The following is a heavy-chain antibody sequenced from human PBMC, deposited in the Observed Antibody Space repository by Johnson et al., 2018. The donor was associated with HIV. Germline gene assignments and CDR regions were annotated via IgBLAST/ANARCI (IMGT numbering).Heavy chain of an antibody. CDR3: AKDYSSILSAFDI. J-gene: IGHJ3*02. Sequence: QEQLVESGGGVVQPGRSLRLSCAASGFTFSSYAMHWVRQAPGKGLEWVAVIWYDGSNKYYADSVKGRFTISRDNSKNTLYLQMNSLRAEDTAVYYCAKDYSSILSAFDIWGQGTMVTVSS. CDR2: IWYDGSNK. V-gene: IGHV3-33*06. CDR1: GFTFSSYA. D-gene: IGHD6-13*01.